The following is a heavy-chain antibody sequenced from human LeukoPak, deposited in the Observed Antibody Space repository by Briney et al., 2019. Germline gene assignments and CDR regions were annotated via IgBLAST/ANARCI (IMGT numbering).Heavy chain of an antibody. CDR3: ARVKMATIVWDAFDI. CDR2: INPNSGGT. Sequence: ASVTVSCKASGYTFTGYYMHWVRQAPGQGLEWMGWINPNSGGTNYAQKFQGRVTMTRDTSISTAYMELSRLRSDDTAVYYCARVKMATIVWDAFDIWGQGTMVTVSS. J-gene: IGHJ3*02. V-gene: IGHV1-2*02. D-gene: IGHD5-24*01. CDR1: GYTFTGYY.